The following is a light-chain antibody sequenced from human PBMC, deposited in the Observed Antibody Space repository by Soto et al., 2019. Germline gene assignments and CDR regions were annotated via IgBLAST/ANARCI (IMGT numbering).Light chain of an antibody. CDR1: SSDVGGYNY. CDR3: CSYTTSNTRQIV. J-gene: IGLJ1*01. Sequence: ALTQPASVSGSPGQSITTSCTGTSSDVGGYNYVSWYQQHPGKAPKFMIYDVSNRPSGVSNRFSGSKSGNTASLTISGLQAEDEADYYCCSYTTSNTRQIVFGTGTKVTVL. CDR2: DVS. V-gene: IGLV2-14*01.